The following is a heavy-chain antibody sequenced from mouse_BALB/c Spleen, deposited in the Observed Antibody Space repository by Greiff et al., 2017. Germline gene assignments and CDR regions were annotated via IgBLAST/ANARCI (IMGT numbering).Heavy chain of an antibody. CDR1: GYSITSGY. V-gene: IGHV3-8*02. Sequence: EVKLQESGPGLMKPSQTLSLTCSVTGYSITSGYWNWVRQFPGNKLEYIGYISYSGSTYYNPSLKSRISITRDTSKNQYYLLLNTMTTEDTATYYCAKCYNDSRYWYFDDWGEGTTVTVSS. CDR2: ISYSGST. D-gene: IGHD1-1*01. J-gene: IGHJ1*01. CDR3: AKCYNDSRYWYFDD.